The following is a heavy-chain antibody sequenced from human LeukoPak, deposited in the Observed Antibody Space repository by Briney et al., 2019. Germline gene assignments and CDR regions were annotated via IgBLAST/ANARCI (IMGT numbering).Heavy chain of an antibody. CDR2: IHYSGST. D-gene: IGHD6-19*01. V-gene: IGHV4-39*07. J-gene: IGHJ5*02. Sequence: SETLSLTCTVSGGSISSSYYYWGWIRQPPGKGLEWIGSIHYSGSTYYNPSLKSRVTISEDTSKNQFSLKLSSVTAADTAVYYCARRGGWPLNWFDPWGQGTLVTVSS. CDR3: ARRGGWPLNWFDP. CDR1: GGSISSSYYY.